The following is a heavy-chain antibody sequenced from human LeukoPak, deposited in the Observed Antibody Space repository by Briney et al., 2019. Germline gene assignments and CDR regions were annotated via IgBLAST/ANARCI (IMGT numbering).Heavy chain of an antibody. CDR2: IKSKTYGETT. D-gene: IGHD3-10*01. Sequence: GGSLRLSCAASGFILSNNWISWVRQAPGKGLEWVGHIKSKTYGETTDYAEPVKGRFTISRDDAHDMVYLQLSSLRPEDTAVYYCITITITRGALWGLGTLVTVSS. J-gene: IGHJ4*02. V-gene: IGHV3-15*01. CDR3: ITITITRGAL. CDR1: GFILSNNW.